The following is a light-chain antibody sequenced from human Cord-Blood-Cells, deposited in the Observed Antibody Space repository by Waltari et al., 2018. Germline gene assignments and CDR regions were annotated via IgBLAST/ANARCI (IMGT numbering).Light chain of an antibody. CDR1: QSISSY. V-gene: IGKV1-39*01. CDR2: AAS. CDR3: QQSHSTPLT. J-gene: IGKJ4*01. Sequence: MQLIQSPSSLSASVGDRVTITCRASQSISSYLNWYQQKPGKAPKLLIYAASSLQSGVPARFGGSGSETDFTLTISSLQPEDFATYCCQQSHSTPLTFGGATKVEFK.